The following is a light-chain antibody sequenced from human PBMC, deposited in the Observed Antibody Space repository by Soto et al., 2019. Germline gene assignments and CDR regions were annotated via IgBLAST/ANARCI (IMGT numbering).Light chain of an antibody. CDR3: QSYDSSLSVWM. CDR2: EVS. J-gene: IGLJ3*02. Sequence: QSALTQPASVSGSPGQSITISCTGTSSDVGGYNYVSWYQQHPGKAPKLMIYEVSNRPSGVSNRFSGSKSGNTASLTISELQPEDEADYYCQSYDSSLSVWMFGGGTKLTVL. V-gene: IGLV2-14*01. CDR1: SSDVGGYNY.